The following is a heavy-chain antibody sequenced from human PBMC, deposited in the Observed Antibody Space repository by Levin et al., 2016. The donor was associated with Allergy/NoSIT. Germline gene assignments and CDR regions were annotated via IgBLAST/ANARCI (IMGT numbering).Heavy chain of an antibody. CDR2: IYPGDSDT. D-gene: IGHD2-2*01. Sequence: VRQMPGKGLEWMGIIYPGDSDTRYSPSFQGQVTISADKSISTAYLQWSSLKASDTAMYYCARGGDCSSTSCAGRSNWFDPWGQGTLVTVSS. CDR3: ARGGDCSSTSCAGRSNWFDP. V-gene: IGHV5-51*01. J-gene: IGHJ5*02.